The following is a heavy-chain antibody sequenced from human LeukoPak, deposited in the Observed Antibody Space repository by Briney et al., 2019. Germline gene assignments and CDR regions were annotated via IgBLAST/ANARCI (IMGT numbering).Heavy chain of an antibody. CDR2: ISSSSSYI. J-gene: IGHJ4*02. D-gene: IGHD6-13*01. V-gene: IGHV3-21*01. CDR1: GFTFSSYS. CDR3: ARDGIAAADQGVEDY. Sequence: TGGSLRLSCAASGFTFSSYSMNWVRQAPGKGLEWVSSISSSSSYIYYADSVKGRFTISRDNAKNSLYLQMNSLRAEDTAVYYCARDGIAAADQGVEDYWGQGTLVTVSS.